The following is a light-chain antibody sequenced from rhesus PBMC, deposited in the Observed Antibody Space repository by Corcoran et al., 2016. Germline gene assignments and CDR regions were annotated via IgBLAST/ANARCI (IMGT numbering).Light chain of an antibody. CDR2: DES. J-gene: IGKJ2*01. CDR3: LQYNSDPYS. V-gene: IGKV1-43*02. CDR1: QGINNY. Sequence: DIQMTQSPSSLSASVGDRVTITCRASQGINNYLSWYQQKPRKTPKLLIYDESTLQSGVPSSFSGSGFGTDFTLTISSLHPEDFATYYCLQYNSDPYSFGQGTKVEIK.